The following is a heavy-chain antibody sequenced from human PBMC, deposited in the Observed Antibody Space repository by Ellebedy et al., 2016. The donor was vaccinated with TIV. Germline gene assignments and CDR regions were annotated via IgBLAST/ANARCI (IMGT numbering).Heavy chain of an antibody. V-gene: IGHV3-23*01. CDR3: AKDYFYDSSGGYFDY. CDR1: GFTFSNYA. Sequence: GESLKISCAASGFTFSNYAMSWVRQSPGKGLEWVSAISGSGDSTYYAESVKGRFTISRDNSNNTLYLQMNSLTAEDTAVYYCAKDYFYDSSGGYFDYWGQGTLVTVSS. CDR2: ISGSGDST. J-gene: IGHJ4*02. D-gene: IGHD3-22*01.